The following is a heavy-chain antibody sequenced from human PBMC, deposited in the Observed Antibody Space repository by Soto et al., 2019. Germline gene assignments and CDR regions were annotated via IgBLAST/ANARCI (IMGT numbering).Heavy chain of an antibody. CDR1: GFTSSSYS. J-gene: IGHJ4*02. CDR3: ARKSYSCDSGFYDY. CDR2: ISTSSSHI. Sequence: GWSLRLSCAASGFTSSSYSMNWVRQAPGKGLEWVSSISTSSSHIYYADSVKVRFTISRDNARNSLYLQMNSLRAEDTAVYYCARKSYSCDSGFYDYWGQGALVTVSS. V-gene: IGHV3-21*01. D-gene: IGHD3-22*01.